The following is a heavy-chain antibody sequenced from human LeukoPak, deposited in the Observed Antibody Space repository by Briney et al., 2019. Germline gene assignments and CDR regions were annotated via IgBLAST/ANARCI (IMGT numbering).Heavy chain of an antibody. D-gene: IGHD3-22*01. CDR2: ISSSGSTI. CDR3: ARGSHDSSAQRAYYYMDV. V-gene: IGHV3-48*03. Sequence: GGSLRLSCAASGFTFSSYEMNWVRQAPGKGLEWVSYISSSGSTIYYADSVKGRFTISRDNAKNSLYLQMNSLRAEDTAVYYCARGSHDSSAQRAYYYMDVWGKGTTVTISS. CDR1: GFTFSSYE. J-gene: IGHJ6*03.